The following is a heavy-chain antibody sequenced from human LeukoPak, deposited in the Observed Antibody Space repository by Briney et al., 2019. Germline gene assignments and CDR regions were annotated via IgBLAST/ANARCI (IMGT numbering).Heavy chain of an antibody. D-gene: IGHD4-17*01. CDR3: TRDPNGDYVGAFDF. CDR2: IRTGGGAT. J-gene: IGHJ3*01. CDR1: GFTFSIYA. V-gene: IGHV3-23*01. Sequence: PGGSLRLSCAASGFTFSIYAMHWVRQAPGKGLEGVSTIRTGGGATTYADSVKGRFTISRDNSKSTLYLQMYNLRAEDTATYYCTRDPNGDYVGAFDFWGRGTLITVSS.